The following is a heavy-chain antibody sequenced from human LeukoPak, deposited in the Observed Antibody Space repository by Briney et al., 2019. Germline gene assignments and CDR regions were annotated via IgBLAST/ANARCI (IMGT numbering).Heavy chain of an antibody. CDR1: GGSISSYF. V-gene: IGHV4-4*07. Sequence: PSDTLSLTCTVSGGSISSYFWNWIRQPTGKGLEWIGRVYTSGNTNYSPSLKSRVTMSIDTSKNQFSLKLASVTAADTAMYYCATGDWNGADNWGQGTLVVVSS. CDR2: VYTSGNT. CDR3: ATGDWNGADN. J-gene: IGHJ4*02. D-gene: IGHD1-1*01.